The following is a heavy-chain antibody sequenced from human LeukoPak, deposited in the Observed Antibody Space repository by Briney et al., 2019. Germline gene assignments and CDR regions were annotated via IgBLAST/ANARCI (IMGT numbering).Heavy chain of an antibody. CDR2: IYYSGST. D-gene: IGHD3-22*01. J-gene: IGHJ4*02. CDR1: GGSMCLGDYF. Sequence: SETLSLTYTVSGGSMCLGDYFWSWIRQPPGKGLQWIGYIYYSGSTYYNPSLKSRPTISVDTSKNQFSLKLSSVTAADTAVYYCARARNYYANSGHYLLYWGQGTLVTVSS. CDR3: ARARNYYANSGHYLLY. V-gene: IGHV4-30-4*01.